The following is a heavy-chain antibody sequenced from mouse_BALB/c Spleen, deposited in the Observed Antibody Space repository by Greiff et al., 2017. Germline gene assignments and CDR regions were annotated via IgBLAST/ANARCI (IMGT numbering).Heavy chain of an antibody. V-gene: IGHV1-9*01. CDR2: ILPGSGST. D-gene: IGHD3-1*01. Sequence: VQLQQSGAELMKPGASVKISCKATGYTFSSYWIEWVKQRPGHGLEWIGEILPGSGSTNYNEKFKGKATFTADTSSNTAYMQLSSLTSEDSAVYYCARSLPEVRATYFDYWGQGTTLTVSS. CDR3: ARSLPEVRATYFDY. CDR1: GYTFSSYW. J-gene: IGHJ2*01.